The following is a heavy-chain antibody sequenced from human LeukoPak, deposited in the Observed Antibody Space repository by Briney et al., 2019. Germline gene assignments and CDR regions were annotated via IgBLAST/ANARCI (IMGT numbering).Heavy chain of an antibody. D-gene: IGHD1-26*01. CDR3: ARDSARSGSYSSSPFDY. Sequence: GGSLRLSCAASGFTLSTYGMSWVRQAPGKGRGWVANVKQDGSEKYYVDSVNGRFTITRDNAKDSLYLQMNTLSAEDNAVYYCARDSARSGSYSSSPFDYWGQGTLVTVSS. V-gene: IGHV3-7*01. CDR2: VKQDGSEK. CDR1: GFTLSTYG. J-gene: IGHJ4*02.